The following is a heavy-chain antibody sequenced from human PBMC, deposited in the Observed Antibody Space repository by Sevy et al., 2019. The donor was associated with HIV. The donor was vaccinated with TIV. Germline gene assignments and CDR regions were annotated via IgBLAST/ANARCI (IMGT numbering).Heavy chain of an antibody. D-gene: IGHD3-10*01. J-gene: IGHJ3*02. Sequence: SETLSLTCGVYGGSFSGHYWSWLRQTPEKGLEWIGEINHGEITDYNPSLESRVTMSVDTSKNQFSLKLKSVTAADTAVYDCARRRYFYASGWKDVLDIWGQGTLVTVSS. CDR2: INHGEIT. CDR1: GGSFSGHY. CDR3: ARRRYFYASGWKDVLDI. V-gene: IGHV4-34*01.